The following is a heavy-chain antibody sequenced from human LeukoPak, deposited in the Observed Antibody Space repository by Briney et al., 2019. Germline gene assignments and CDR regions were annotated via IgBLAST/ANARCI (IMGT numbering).Heavy chain of an antibody. J-gene: IGHJ5*02. CDR3: VKGLVLADDYFDP. V-gene: IGHV3-30*18. Sequence: GRSLRLSCAASEFTFSTYGMHWVRQAPGKGLEWVAVISYDGSYKFYADSVKGRFTISRDNSKSTLYLQMNSLRAEDTAVYYCVKGLVLADDYFDPWGQGTLVTVSS. CDR2: ISYDGSYK. CDR1: EFTFSTYG. D-gene: IGHD3-16*01.